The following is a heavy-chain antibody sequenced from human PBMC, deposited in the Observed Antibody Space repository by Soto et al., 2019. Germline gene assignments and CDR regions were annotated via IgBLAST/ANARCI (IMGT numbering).Heavy chain of an antibody. Sequence: QVQLVESEGGLVKPGGSLRLSCAASGFTFSDYYMSWIRQAPGKGLEWVSHIRSSGRTIYYADCVKGRFTSSSDNAKNSLYLKRHRLRAKDMDVYACASVGHKSDYWGQGTLVTVSS. J-gene: IGHJ4*02. CDR3: ASVGHKSDY. CDR1: GFTFSDYY. CDR2: IRSSGRTI. V-gene: IGHV3-11*01.